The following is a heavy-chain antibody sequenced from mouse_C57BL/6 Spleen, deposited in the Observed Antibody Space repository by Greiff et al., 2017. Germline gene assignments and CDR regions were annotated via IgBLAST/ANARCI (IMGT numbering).Heavy chain of an antibody. V-gene: IGHV1-80*01. J-gene: IGHJ1*03. CDR1: GYAFSSYW. D-gene: IGHD2-1*01. CDR3: AREADGNYGYFDV. CDR2: IYPGDGDT. Sequence: QVQLQQSGAELVKPGASVKISCKASGYAFSSYWMNWVKQRPGKGLEWIGQIYPGDGDTNYNGKFKGKATLTADKSSSTAYMQLSSLTSEDSAVYFCAREADGNYGYFDVWGTGTTVTVSS.